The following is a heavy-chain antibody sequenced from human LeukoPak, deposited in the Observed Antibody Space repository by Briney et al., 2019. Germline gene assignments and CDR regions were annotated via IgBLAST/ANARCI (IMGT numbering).Heavy chain of an antibody. CDR3: AREYSGSYHFDC. V-gene: IGHV3-7*03. D-gene: IGHD1-26*01. J-gene: IGHJ4*02. Sequence: GGSLRLSCAASGFTFSSYWMNWARQAPGKGLEWVASINHNGNVNYYVDSVKGRFTISRDNAKNSLYLQMNSLRAEDTAVYYCAREYSGSYHFDCWGQGTLVTVSS. CDR1: GFTFSSYW. CDR2: INHNGNVN.